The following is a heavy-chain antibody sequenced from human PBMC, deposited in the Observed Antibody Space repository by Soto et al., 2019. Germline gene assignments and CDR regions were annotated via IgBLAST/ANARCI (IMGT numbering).Heavy chain of an antibody. J-gene: IGHJ3*02. CDR3: AKDSYYDILTGYYPHDAFDI. Sequence: PGGSLRLSCAASGFTFSSYAMSWVRQAPGKGLEWVSAISGSGGSTYYADSVKGRFTISRDNSKNTLYLQMNSLRAEDTAVYYCAKDSYYDILTGYYPHDAFDIWGQGTMVTVS. CDR2: ISGSGGST. CDR1: GFTFSSYA. V-gene: IGHV3-23*01. D-gene: IGHD3-9*01.